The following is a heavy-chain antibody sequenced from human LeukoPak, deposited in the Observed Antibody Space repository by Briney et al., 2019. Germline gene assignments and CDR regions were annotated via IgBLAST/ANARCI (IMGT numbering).Heavy chain of an antibody. V-gene: IGHV3-7*01. CDR2: IKEDGSAK. CDR1: GFTFSNYW. Sequence: GGSLRLSCAASGFTFSNYWMSWVRQAPGKGLEWVANIKEDGSAKYYVDSVKGRFTISRDSAENTLYLQMKSLKAEDTAFYYCARPLLYYYGSETYFWFDLWGQGTLVTVSS. CDR3: ARPLLYYYGSETYFWFDL. D-gene: IGHD3-10*01. J-gene: IGHJ5*02.